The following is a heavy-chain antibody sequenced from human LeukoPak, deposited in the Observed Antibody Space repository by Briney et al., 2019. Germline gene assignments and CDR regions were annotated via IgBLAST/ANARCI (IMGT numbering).Heavy chain of an antibody. CDR2: SGGSGGAT. Sequence: WGSLRLSCAASGFTFSSFGMSWVRQSPETGLEWVSVSGGSGGATHYAESVKGRFTISRDNSKNTLYLEMSRLRADDTAVYYCAKGKDFNGYYVDSWGQGTLLTVSS. CDR3: AKGKDFNGYYVDS. V-gene: IGHV3-23*01. D-gene: IGHD3-3*01. J-gene: IGHJ4*02. CDR1: GFTFSSFG.